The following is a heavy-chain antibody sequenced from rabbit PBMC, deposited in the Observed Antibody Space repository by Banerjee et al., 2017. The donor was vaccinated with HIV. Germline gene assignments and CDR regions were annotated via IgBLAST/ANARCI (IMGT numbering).Heavy chain of an antibody. CDR3: VRDAGYAAYGYGDLNL. J-gene: IGHJ4*01. CDR1: GIDFSSYYY. D-gene: IGHD6-1*01. Sequence: QEQLEESGGDLVKPEGSLTLTCKASGIDFSSYYYMCWVRQAPGKGLELIACIYTSNGSAYYASWVNGRFTISSHNAQNTLYLQLNSLTAADTATYFCVRDAGYAAYGYGDLNLWGPGT. V-gene: IGHV1S43*01. CDR2: IYTSNGSA.